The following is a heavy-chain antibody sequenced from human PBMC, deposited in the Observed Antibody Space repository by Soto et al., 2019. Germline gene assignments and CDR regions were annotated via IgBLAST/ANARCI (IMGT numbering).Heavy chain of an antibody. V-gene: IGHV4-31*03. D-gene: IGHD3-22*01. CDR3: ATNGDYYDSSGPKYFPH. CDR2: IYYSGTT. Sequence: LSLTCTVSGGSISTGGYYWSWIRQHPGKGLECIWYIYYSGTTYYNPSLKSRVTISVDTSKNQFSLKLSSVTAADTAVYYCATNGDYYDSSGPKYFPHWGQGTLVTVSS. CDR1: GGSISTGGYY. J-gene: IGHJ1*01.